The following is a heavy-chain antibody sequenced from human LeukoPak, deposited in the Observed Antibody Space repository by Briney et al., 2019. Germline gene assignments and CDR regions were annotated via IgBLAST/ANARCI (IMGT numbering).Heavy chain of an antibody. CDR1: GYTFTTYD. Sequence: ASVKVSCKASGYTFTTYDINWVRQATGQGLEWMGWMNPNSGNTGFAPKFQGRVTMTRNTSISTAYMELSSLTSGDTAVYYCARGPRDGSGSSYFQHWARAPWSPSPQ. D-gene: IGHD3-10*01. J-gene: IGHJ1*01. CDR2: MNPNSGNT. CDR3: ARGPRDGSGSSYFQH. V-gene: IGHV1-8*01.